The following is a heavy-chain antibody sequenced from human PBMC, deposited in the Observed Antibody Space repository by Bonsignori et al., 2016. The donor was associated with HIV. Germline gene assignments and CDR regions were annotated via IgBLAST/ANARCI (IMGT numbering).Heavy chain of an antibody. J-gene: IGHJ6*03. Sequence: GGSLRLSCKGSGYSFSSYWIGWVRQMPGKGLEWMGIIYPGDSDTRYSPSSQGQVTISADKSISTAYLQWSSLKASDTAIYYCARRYSGYDPGKRDYHYYMDVWGKGTTVTVSS. CDR1: GYSFSSYW. CDR2: IYPGDSDT. V-gene: IGHV5-51*01. CDR3: ARRYSGYDPGKRDYHYYMDV. D-gene: IGHD5-12*01.